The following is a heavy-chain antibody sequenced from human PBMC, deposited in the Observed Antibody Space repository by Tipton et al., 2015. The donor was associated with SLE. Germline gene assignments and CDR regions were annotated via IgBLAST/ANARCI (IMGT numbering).Heavy chain of an antibody. CDR2: ISYDGTNK. CDR1: GFTFSSYA. D-gene: IGHD7-27*01. J-gene: IGHJ4*02. CDR3: ARDSQDWGFDY. V-gene: IGHV3-30*04. Sequence: SLRLSCAASGFTFSSYAMHWVRQAPGKGLEWVAVISYDGTNKYYPDSVKGRFTISRDNSKNTLYPQMNSLRAEDTAVYYCARDSQDWGFDYWGQGTLVTVSS.